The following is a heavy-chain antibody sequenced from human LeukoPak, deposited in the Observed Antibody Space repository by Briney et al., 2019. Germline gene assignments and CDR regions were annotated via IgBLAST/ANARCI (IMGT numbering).Heavy chain of an antibody. CDR2: INWHWCST. D-gene: IGHD2-2*02. J-gene: IGHJ6*03. CDR3: ARDSIVVEPAAILADSYYYMDV. Sequence: GVSVRLFCAVSGFTFDVYYMIWVRQAPAKGREGVSDINWHWCSTRHADSVKVRFTISRDTAKTTLSLQMNSLRAEDTALYYCARDSIVVEPAAILADSYYYMDVWGKGTTVTVSS. V-gene: IGHV3-20*04. CDR1: GFTFDVYY.